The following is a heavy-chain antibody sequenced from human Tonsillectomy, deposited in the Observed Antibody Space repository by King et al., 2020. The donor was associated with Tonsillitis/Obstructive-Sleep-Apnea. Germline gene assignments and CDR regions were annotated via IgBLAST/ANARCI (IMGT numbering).Heavy chain of an antibody. Sequence: HVQLVESGAEVKKPGASVKVSCKASGYTFTGYYMHWVRQAPGRGLEWMGWINPNSGDTNYAQKFQGRVTMTRDTSISTAYMEVSRLRSDDTAVYYCARDLRGYSYGADSYYFDYWGQGTLVTVSS. CDR3: ARDLRGYSYGADSYYFDY. D-gene: IGHD5-18*01. CDR2: INPNSGDT. CDR1: GYTFTGYY. V-gene: IGHV1-2*02. J-gene: IGHJ4*02.